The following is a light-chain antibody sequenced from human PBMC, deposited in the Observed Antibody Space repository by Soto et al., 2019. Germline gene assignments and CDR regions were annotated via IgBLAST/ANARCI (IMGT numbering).Light chain of an antibody. J-gene: IGLJ1*01. CDR1: SSDIGDYNF. CDR2: EVS. CDR3: SSYKYDTVIPFV. Sequence: QSALTQPASVSGSPGQSFSISCTGTSSDIGDYNFVSWYQHHPGKAPKVIIYEVSNRPSGVSHRFAGSKSGNTASLTISGLQTEDEADYYCSSYKYDTVIPFVFGSGTKVTVL. V-gene: IGLV2-14*01.